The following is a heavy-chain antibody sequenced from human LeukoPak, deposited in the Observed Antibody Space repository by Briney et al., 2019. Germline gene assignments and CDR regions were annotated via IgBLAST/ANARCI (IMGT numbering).Heavy chain of an antibody. CDR3: ARGAYYYED. J-gene: IGHJ4*02. D-gene: IGHD3-22*01. CDR2: ISSSSSTI. CDR1: GFTFSSHS. V-gene: IGHV3-48*01. Sequence: GGSLRLSCAASGFTFSSHSMNWVRQAPGKGLEWVSYISSSSSTIYYADSVEGRFTISRDNAKNSLYLQMNSLRAEDTAVYYCARGAYYYEDWGQGTLVTVSS.